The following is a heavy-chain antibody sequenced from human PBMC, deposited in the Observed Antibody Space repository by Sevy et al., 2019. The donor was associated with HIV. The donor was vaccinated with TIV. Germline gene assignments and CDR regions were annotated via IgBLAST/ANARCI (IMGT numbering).Heavy chain of an antibody. CDR1: GFTFSSYG. CDR2: IWYDGSNK. Sequence: GGSLRLSCAASGFTFSSYGMHWVRQAPGKGLEWVAVIWYDGSNKYYADSVKGRFTISRDNSKNTLYLQMNSLRAEDTAVYYCARALSNHERITMVRGVITPYYYGMDVWGQGTTVTVSS. V-gene: IGHV3-33*01. J-gene: IGHJ6*02. D-gene: IGHD3-10*01. CDR3: ARALSNHERITMVRGVITPYYYGMDV.